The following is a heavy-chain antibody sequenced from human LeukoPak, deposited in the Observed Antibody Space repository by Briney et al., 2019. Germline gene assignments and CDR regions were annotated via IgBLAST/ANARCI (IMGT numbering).Heavy chain of an antibody. V-gene: IGHV4-59*01. CDR1: GGSISSYY. Sequence: PSETLSLTCLLSGGSISSYYWSWIRQPPGKGLEWIGYIYYSGSTNYNPSLKSRVTISVDTSKKQLSLKLSAVTAADTAVYYCACSVGVTASGEFDYWGQGTLVTVSS. CDR3: ACSVGVTASGEFDY. J-gene: IGHJ4*02. CDR2: IYYSGST. D-gene: IGHD2-21*02.